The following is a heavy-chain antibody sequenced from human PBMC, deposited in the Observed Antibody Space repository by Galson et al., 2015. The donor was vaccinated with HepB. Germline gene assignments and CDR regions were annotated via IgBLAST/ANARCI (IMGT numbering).Heavy chain of an antibody. D-gene: IGHD4-17*01. V-gene: IGHV3-9*01. Sequence: SLRLSCAASGFSFDDYAMHWVRQAPGKGLEWVSGINWNRGGIGYADSVKGRFTISRDNAKNSLYLQMNSLRTDDTALYYCAKDMTTAPNDAVDIWGQGTMVTVSS. CDR3: AKDMTTAPNDAVDI. CDR2: INWNRGGI. CDR1: GFSFDDYA. J-gene: IGHJ3*02.